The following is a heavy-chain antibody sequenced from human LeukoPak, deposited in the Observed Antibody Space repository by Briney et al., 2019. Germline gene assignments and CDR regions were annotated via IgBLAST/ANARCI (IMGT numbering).Heavy chain of an antibody. CDR1: GFTFSNYA. V-gene: IGHV3-23*01. Sequence: GGSLRLSCAASGFTFSNYALSWVRQAPGKGLEWVSDISGSGGSTYYADSVKGRFTISRDNSKNTLYLQMNSLRAEDTAVYFCAKDRLRYCTGGNCYSPVDYWGQGTLVTVSS. J-gene: IGHJ4*01. CDR2: ISGSGGST. CDR3: AKDRLRYCTGGNCYSPVDY. D-gene: IGHD2-15*01.